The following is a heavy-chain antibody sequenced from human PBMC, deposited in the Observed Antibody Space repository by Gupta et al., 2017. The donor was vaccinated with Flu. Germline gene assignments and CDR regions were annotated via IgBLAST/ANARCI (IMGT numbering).Heavy chain of an antibody. CDR1: GFTFSAFG. Sequence: EVQLLESGGDLAQPGGSLRLSCAASGFTFSAFGMRWVRQAPGKGLEWVSTISGGTTSYADSVKGRFTISRDTYKRTLLLQMDSLRAEDTAVYYCVKDAGYGEYAFWGQGTLVTVSS. CDR3: VKDAGYGEYAF. CDR2: ISGGTT. V-gene: IGHV3-23*01. D-gene: IGHD4-17*01. J-gene: IGHJ1*01.